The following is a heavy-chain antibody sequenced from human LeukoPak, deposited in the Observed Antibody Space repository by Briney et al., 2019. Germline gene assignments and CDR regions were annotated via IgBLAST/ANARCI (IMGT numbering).Heavy chain of an antibody. CDR3: AKQVGPTIDY. J-gene: IGHJ4*02. V-gene: IGHV3-23*01. CDR2: ITGSGGST. Sequence: PGGSLRLPCAASGFTFSSYAMIWVRQAPGKGLEWVSGITGSGGSTHYADSVKGRLTISRDNSKNTLFLQINSLRAEDTAIYYCAKQVGPTIDYWGQGTLVTVSS. CDR1: GFTFSSYA. D-gene: IGHD1-26*01.